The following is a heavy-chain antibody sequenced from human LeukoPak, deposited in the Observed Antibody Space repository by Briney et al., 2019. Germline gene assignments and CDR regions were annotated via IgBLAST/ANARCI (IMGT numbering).Heavy chain of an antibody. CDR3: ARERTYFGSGSYPDS. D-gene: IGHD3-10*01. V-gene: IGHV4-31*03. CDR2: IYYSGLT. CDR1: GGSTSSGGYY. J-gene: IGHJ4*02. Sequence: SETLSLTCTVSGGSTSSGGYYWSWIRQHPGKGLEWIGYIYYSGLTYYNPSLGSRVTVSLDTSRNQFSLKLTSVTAADTAVYYCARERTYFGSGSYPDSWGQETLVTVSS.